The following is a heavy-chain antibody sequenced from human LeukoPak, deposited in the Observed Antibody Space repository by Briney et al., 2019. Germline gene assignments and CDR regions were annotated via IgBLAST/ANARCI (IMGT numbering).Heavy chain of an antibody. D-gene: IGHD4-17*01. CDR1: GYSFTDYS. J-gene: IGHJ4*02. CDR3: AHGDFFDY. V-gene: IGHV1-2*02. Sequence: GPSVKVSCKASGYSFTDYSMHWVRQAPGQRLEWMGWINPNSADTNYAQKVQGRFTMTRDTSISTAYLALVRLRSDDTAVYFCAHGDFFDYWGQGTLVTVSS. CDR2: INPNSADT.